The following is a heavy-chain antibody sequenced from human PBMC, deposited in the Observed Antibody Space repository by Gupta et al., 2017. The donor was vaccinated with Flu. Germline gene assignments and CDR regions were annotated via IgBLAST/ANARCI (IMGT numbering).Heavy chain of an antibody. Sequence: QVQLVESGGGVVQPGRSLRLSCAASGFTFSSYAMHWVRQAPGKGLEWVAVISYDGSNKYYADSVKGRFTISRDNSKNTLYLQMNSLRLEDTAVYYCSSPLGYCSSTSCPGAYWGQGTLVTVSS. D-gene: IGHD2-2*01. V-gene: IGHV3-30*04. J-gene: IGHJ4*02. CDR1: GFTFSSYA. CDR2: ISYDGSNK. CDR3: SSPLGYCSSTSCPGAY.